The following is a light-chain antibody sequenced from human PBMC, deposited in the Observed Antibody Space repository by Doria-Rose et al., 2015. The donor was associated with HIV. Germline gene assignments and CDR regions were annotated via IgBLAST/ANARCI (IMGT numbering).Light chain of an antibody. CDR3: QQYGTSRGT. Sequence: TQSPGTLSLSPGERATLSCRASQRVKSSYLAWYQQKPGQAPRLLIYDASTRATGIPDRFSVGGSGTDFTLTISRLEPEDVAVYYCQQYGTSRGTFGQGTRLEIK. CDR2: DAS. J-gene: IGKJ5*01. V-gene: IGKV3-20*01. CDR1: QRVKSSY.